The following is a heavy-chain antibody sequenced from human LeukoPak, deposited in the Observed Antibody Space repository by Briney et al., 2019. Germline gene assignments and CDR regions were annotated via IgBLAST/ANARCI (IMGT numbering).Heavy chain of an antibody. D-gene: IGHD3-10*01. CDR2: IYYSGST. J-gene: IGHJ6*03. V-gene: IGHV4-59*01. CDR1: GGSTSSYY. Sequence: NPSETLSLTCTVSGGSTSSYYWSWIRQPPAKGLQWIGYIYYSGSTNYNPSLKSRVTISVDTSKNQFSLKLSSVTAADTAVYYCARERPHYYGSGSYYGDYYYYYYMDVWGKGTTVTVSS. CDR3: ARERPHYYGSGSYYGDYYYYYYMDV.